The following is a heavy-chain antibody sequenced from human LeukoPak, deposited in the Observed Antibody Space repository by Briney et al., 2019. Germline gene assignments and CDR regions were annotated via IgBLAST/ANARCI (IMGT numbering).Heavy chain of an antibody. Sequence: ETGGSLRLSCAASGFTFSSCGMHWVRQAPGKGLEWVAVISYDGSNKYYADSVKGRFTVSRDDSRNTVFLQMDSLRAEDTAVYYCAKDRSKTWSFGHWGQGTLVTVSS. CDR2: ISYDGSNK. V-gene: IGHV3-30*18. D-gene: IGHD2-2*01. CDR3: AKDRSKTWSFGH. J-gene: IGHJ4*02. CDR1: GFTFSSCG.